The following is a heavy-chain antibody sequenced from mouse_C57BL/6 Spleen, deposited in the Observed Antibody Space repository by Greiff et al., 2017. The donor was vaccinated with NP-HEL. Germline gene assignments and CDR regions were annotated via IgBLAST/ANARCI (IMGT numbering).Heavy chain of an antibody. CDR3: ARDDEEMFAY. CDR1: GFTFSDYY. CDR2: INYDGSST. V-gene: IGHV5-16*01. Sequence: EVKLVESEGGLVQPGSSMKLSCTASGFTFSDYYMAWVRQVPEKGLEWVANINYDGSSTYYLDSLKSRFIISRDNAKNILYLQMSSLKSEDTATYYCARDDEEMFAYLGQGTLVTVSA. J-gene: IGHJ3*01.